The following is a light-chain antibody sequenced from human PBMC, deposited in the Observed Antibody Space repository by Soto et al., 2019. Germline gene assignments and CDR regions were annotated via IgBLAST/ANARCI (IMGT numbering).Light chain of an antibody. J-gene: IGLJ7*01. Sequence: QSVLTQSPSVSGAPGQRVTISCTGSSSNIGAGYDVHWYQQLPGTAPKLLIYDNTNRPSGVPDRFSGSKSGTSASLAITGLQAEDEAEYYCQSYDSSLSGSVFGGCTQLTVL. V-gene: IGLV1-40*01. CDR3: QSYDSSLSGSV. CDR1: SSNIGAGYD. CDR2: DNT.